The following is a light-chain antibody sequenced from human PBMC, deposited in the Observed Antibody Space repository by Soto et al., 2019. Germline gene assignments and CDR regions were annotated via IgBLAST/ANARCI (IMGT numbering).Light chain of an antibody. CDR3: QHYNDSALT. J-gene: IGKJ4*01. Sequence: EIVMTQSPATLSASPGERATLSCRASQSVSSNLAWYQQKPGQAPSLLIYDISARATGIPTRFSGSGSGTEFTLTISRLQSEYFAVYYCQHYNDSALTFGGGTKVEIK. CDR1: QSVSSN. V-gene: IGKV3D-15*01. CDR2: DIS.